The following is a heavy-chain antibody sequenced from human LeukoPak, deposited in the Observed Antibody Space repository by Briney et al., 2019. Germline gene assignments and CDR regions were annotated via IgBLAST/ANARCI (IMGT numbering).Heavy chain of an antibody. V-gene: IGHV1-46*01. CDR2: ITPHSGAT. Sequence: ASVKVSRKASGYTFTSYDINWVRQAPGQGLEWMGIITPHSGATTYAQSFQDRVTMTRDMSTGTVYVELSSLTSEDMAVYYCARDHELWSLDYWGQGTLVIVSS. D-gene: IGHD3-10*01. J-gene: IGHJ4*02. CDR3: ARDHELWSLDY. CDR1: GYTFTSYD.